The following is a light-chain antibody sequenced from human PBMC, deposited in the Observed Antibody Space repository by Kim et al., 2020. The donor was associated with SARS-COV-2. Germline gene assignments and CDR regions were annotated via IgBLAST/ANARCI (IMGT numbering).Light chain of an antibody. V-gene: IGKV3-20*01. CDR2: GAS. CDR1: QSVSSSY. Sequence: APGQRATLSCRASQSVSSSYLAWYQQKPGQAPRLLIYGASSRATGIPDRFSGSGSGTDFTLTISRLEPEDFAVYYCQQYGSSPLTFGGGTKVDIK. CDR3: QQYGSSPLT. J-gene: IGKJ4*01.